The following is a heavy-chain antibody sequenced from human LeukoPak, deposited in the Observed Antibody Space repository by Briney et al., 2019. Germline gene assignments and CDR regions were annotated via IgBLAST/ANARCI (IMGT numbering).Heavy chain of an antibody. D-gene: IGHD6-19*01. CDR3: ARGGRGWYPFDY. CDR1: GGSISGYY. Sequence: PSETLSLTCDVSGGSISGYYWSWIRQPAGKGLEWIGRIYTGGSINYKSSLKSRVTMSEDTPKNQFSLKLSSVTAADTAVYYCARGGRGWYPFDYWGQGILVTVSS. CDR2: IYTGGSI. V-gene: IGHV4-4*07. J-gene: IGHJ4*02.